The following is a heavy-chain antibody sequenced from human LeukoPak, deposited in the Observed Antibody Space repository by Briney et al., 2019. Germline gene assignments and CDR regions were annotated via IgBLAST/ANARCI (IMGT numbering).Heavy chain of an antibody. V-gene: IGHV4-4*09. CDR1: GGSISSYY. D-gene: IGHD2-2*01. CDR2: IYTSGST. Sequence: SETLSLTCTVSGGSISSYYWSWIRQPPGKGLEWIGYIYTSGSTNYNPSLKSRVTISVDTSKNQFSLKLGSVTAADTAVYYCARHGTNYYYYYMDVWGKGTTVTVSS. J-gene: IGHJ6*03. CDR3: ARHGTNYYYYYMDV.